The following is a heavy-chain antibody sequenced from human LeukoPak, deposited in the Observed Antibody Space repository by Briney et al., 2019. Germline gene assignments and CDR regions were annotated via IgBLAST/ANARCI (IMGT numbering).Heavy chain of an antibody. Sequence: ASVKVSCKVSGYTLTELSMHWVRQAPGKGLEWVGGFDPEDGETIYAQKFQGRVTMTEDTSTDTAYMELSSLRSEDTAVYYCATQSATSGSYYDYFDYWGQGTPVTVSS. CDR2: FDPEDGET. CDR3: ATQSATSGSYYDYFDY. D-gene: IGHD1-26*01. J-gene: IGHJ4*02. CDR1: GYTLTELS. V-gene: IGHV1-24*01.